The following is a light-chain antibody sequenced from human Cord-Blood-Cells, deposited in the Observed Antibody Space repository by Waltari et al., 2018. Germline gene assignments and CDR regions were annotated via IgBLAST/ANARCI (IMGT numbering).Light chain of an antibody. Sequence: EIVLTQSPATLSLSPGVRATFSCRASQSVSSYLAWYQQKPGQAPRLLIYDASNRATGIPARFSGSGSGTDFTLTISSLEPEDFAVYYCQQRSNWPRTFGPGTKVDIK. J-gene: IGKJ3*01. V-gene: IGKV3-11*01. CDR1: QSVSSY. CDR3: QQRSNWPRT. CDR2: DAS.